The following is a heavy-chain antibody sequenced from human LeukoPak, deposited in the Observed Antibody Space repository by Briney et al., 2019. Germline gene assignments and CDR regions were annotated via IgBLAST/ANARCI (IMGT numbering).Heavy chain of an antibody. CDR2: IYSGGST. CDR1: GFTVSSTY. V-gene: IGHV3-66*01. D-gene: IGHD6-13*01. Sequence: GSLRLSCAASGFTVSSTYMSWVRQAPGKGLEWVSVIYSGGSTYYADSGKGRFTISRDNSKNTLYLQMNSLRAEDTAVYYCARDTLYSSSWYYFDYWGQGTLVTVSS. J-gene: IGHJ4*02. CDR3: ARDTLYSSSWYYFDY.